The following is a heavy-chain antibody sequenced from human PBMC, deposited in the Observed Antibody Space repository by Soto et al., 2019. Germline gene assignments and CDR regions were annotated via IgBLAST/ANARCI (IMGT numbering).Heavy chain of an antibody. D-gene: IGHD2-2*01. CDR3: ARATYHDPFYCSMDV. J-gene: IGHJ6*03. CDR1: GGSISSYY. CDR2: SYYSGST. Sequence: QVQLQESGPGLVKPSETLSLTCTVSGGSISSYYWSWIRQPPGKGLEWIGYSYYSGSTNYNPSLKSRVTISVDTSKNQFSLKLSSVTAADTAVYYCARATYHDPFYCSMDVWGKGTTVTVSS. V-gene: IGHV4-59*01.